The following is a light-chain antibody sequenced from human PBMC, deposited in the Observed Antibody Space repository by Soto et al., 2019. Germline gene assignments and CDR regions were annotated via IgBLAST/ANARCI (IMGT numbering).Light chain of an antibody. CDR1: SSNIGSNT. CDR2: SNN. Sequence: QSVLTQPPSASGTSGQRVTISCSGSSSNIGSNTVNWYQQLPGTAPKVLIYSNNQRPSGVPDRFSGSKSGTSASLAISGLQSEDEADYYCAAWDDSLNGPVFGGGTQLTVL. J-gene: IGLJ7*01. V-gene: IGLV1-44*01. CDR3: AAWDDSLNGPV.